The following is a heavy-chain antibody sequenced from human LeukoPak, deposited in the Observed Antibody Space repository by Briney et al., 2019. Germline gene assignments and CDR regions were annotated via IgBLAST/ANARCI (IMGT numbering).Heavy chain of an antibody. V-gene: IGHV3-30*03. CDR2: IAYDGSNK. Sequence: PGGSLRLSCAASGFTFSSYGMHWVRQAPGKGLEWVAVIAYDGSNKYYADSVKGRFTISRDNSKNTLYLQMNSLRAEDTAVYYCATASMDVWGQGTTVTVSS. CDR3: ATASMDV. J-gene: IGHJ6*02. CDR1: GFTFSSYG.